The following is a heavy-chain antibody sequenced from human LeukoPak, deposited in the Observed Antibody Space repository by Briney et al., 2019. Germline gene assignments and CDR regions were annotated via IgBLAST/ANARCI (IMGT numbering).Heavy chain of an antibody. Sequence: ASVKVSCKASGYTFTSYDINWVRHATGQGLEWMGWMNPNSGNTGYAQKFQGRVPMTRNTSISTAYMELSSLRSEDTAVYYCARVEVVPAANFDYWGQGTLVTVSS. J-gene: IGHJ4*02. D-gene: IGHD2-2*01. CDR3: ARVEVVPAANFDY. CDR2: MNPNSGNT. V-gene: IGHV1-8*01. CDR1: GYTFTSYD.